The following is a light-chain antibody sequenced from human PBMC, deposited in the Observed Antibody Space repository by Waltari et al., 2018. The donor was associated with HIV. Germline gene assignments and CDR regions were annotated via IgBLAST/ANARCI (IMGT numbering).Light chain of an antibody. CDR3: QSYDSSNHVV. CDR1: SGSIASNY. J-gene: IGLJ2*01. CDR2: EDN. V-gene: IGLV6-57*01. Sequence: NFMLTQPHSVSESPGKTVTISCTRSSGSIASNYVQWYQQRPGSSPTTVIYEDNQRPSGVPGRFSCSIDSSANSASLTISGLKTEDEADYYCQSYDSSNHVVFGGGTKLTVL.